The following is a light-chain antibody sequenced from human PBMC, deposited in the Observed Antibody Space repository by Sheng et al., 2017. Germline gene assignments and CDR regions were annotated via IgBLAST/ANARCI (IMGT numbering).Light chain of an antibody. J-gene: IGKJ5*01. CDR2: TAS. Sequence: IQLTQSPSSLSASVGDRVTITCRANQGISNSLAWYQQKPGKPPKILIYTASTLQSGVPFRFSGSGSGTDFTLTISSLQPEDFATYYCQQLDTYPITFGQGTRLEIK. CDR3: QQLDTYPIT. CDR1: QGISNS. V-gene: IGKV1-9*01.